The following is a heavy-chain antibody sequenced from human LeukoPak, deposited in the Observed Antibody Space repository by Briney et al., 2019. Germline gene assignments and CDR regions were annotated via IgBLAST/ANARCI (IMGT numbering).Heavy chain of an antibody. CDR1: GYTFTGYY. Sequence: ASVKVSCKASGYTFTGYYMHWVRQAPGQGLEWMGRIIPILGIANYAQKFQGRVTITADKSTSTAYMELSSLRSEDTAVYYCARDRGITMVRGVKSNSFDYWGQGTLVTVSS. CDR3: ARDRGITMVRGVKSNSFDY. CDR2: IIPILGIA. D-gene: IGHD3-10*01. J-gene: IGHJ4*02. V-gene: IGHV1-69*04.